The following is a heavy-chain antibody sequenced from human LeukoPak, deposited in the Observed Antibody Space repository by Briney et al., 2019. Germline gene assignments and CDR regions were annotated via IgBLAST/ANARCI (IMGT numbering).Heavy chain of an antibody. CDR1: GYSISSGYY. V-gene: IGHV4-38-2*02. Sequence: PSETLSLTCTVSGYSISSGYYWGWIRQPPGKGLEWIGSIYHSGSTYYNPSLKSRVTISVDTSKNQFSLKLSSVTAADTAVYYCARVQGRYDILTGYYRTRYNWFDPWGQGTLVTVSS. CDR2: IYHSGST. J-gene: IGHJ5*02. D-gene: IGHD3-9*01. CDR3: ARVQGRYDILTGYYRTRYNWFDP.